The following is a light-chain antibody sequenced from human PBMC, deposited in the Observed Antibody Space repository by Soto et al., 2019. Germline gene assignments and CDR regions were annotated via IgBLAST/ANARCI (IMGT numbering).Light chain of an antibody. CDR2: DAS. Sequence: EIVLTQSPATQSLYPGDRATLSRRASQSVTNSLAWYQQKPGQAPRLLVYDASNRATGIPTRFSGSGSGTYLTLTICDLGPGYCAFYCCERQISGALTFGGGTKVDIK. CDR3: ERQISGALT. J-gene: IGKJ4*01. V-gene: IGKV3-11*01. CDR1: QSVTNS.